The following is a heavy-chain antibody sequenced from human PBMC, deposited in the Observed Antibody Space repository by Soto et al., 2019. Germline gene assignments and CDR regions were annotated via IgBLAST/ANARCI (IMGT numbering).Heavy chain of an antibody. CDR2: IYPGDSDT. D-gene: IGHD3-22*01. CDR1: GYSFTSYW. Sequence: GESLKISCKGSGYSFTSYWIGWVRQMPGKGLEWMGIIYPGDSDTRYSPSFQGQVTISADKSISTAYLQWSSLKASDTAMYHCARQAGDNYYDSSGYWFDPWGQGTLVTVSS. CDR3: ARQAGDNYYDSSGYWFDP. J-gene: IGHJ5*02. V-gene: IGHV5-51*01.